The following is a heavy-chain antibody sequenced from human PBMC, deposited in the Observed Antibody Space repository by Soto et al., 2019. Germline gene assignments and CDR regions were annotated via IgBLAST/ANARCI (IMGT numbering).Heavy chain of an antibody. CDR1: GGSISSGGYS. CDR2: IYHSGST. V-gene: IGHV4-30-2*01. J-gene: IGHJ2*01. Sequence: QLQLQESGSGLVKPSQTLSLTCAVSGGSISSGGYSWSWIRQPPGKGLEWIGYIYHSGSTYYNPPPKSRVTISVDRSKNQFSLKLSSVTAADTAVYYCAREGLYCSGGSCGSYFDLWGRGTLVTVSS. D-gene: IGHD2-15*01. CDR3: AREGLYCSGGSCGSYFDL.